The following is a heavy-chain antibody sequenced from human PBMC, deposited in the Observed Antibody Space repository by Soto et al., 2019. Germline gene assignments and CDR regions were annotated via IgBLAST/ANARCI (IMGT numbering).Heavy chain of an antibody. CDR1: GGSFSGYY. D-gene: IGHD2-2*02. J-gene: IGHJ5*02. CDR2: INHSGST. CDR3: ARVGRNIVVVPAAIGGRWFDP. V-gene: IGHV4-34*01. Sequence: QVQLQQWGAGLLKPSETLSLTCAVYGGSFSGYYWSWIRQPPGKGLEWIGEINHSGSTNYNPSLKSRVTISVDTSKNQLSLKLSSVTAADTAVYYCARVGRNIVVVPAAIGGRWFDPWGQGTLVTVSS.